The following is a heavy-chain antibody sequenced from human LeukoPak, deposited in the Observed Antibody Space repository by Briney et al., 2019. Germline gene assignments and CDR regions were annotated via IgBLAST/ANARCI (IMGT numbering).Heavy chain of an antibody. Sequence: GGSLRLSCAASGFSFTSYEMHWVRQAPGKGLEWVSAISGSGGSTYYADSVKGRFTISRDNSKNTLYLQMNSLRAEDTAVYYCAKDPSSGFFDYWGQGTLVTVSS. CDR1: GFSFTSYE. CDR2: ISGSGGST. J-gene: IGHJ4*02. CDR3: AKDPSSGFFDY. V-gene: IGHV3-23*01. D-gene: IGHD3-22*01.